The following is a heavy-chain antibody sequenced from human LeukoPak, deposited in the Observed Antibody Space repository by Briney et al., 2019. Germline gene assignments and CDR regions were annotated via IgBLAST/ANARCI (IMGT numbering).Heavy chain of an antibody. D-gene: IGHD3-10*01. J-gene: IGHJ5*02. CDR1: GGSISSYY. CDR2: IYYSGST. V-gene: IGHV4-59*12. Sequence: SEXLSXTCTVSGGSISSYYWSWIRQPPGKGLEWIGYIYYSGSTNYNPSLTSRGTISVDTSKNQFSLKLSSVTAADTAVYYCARDTVTRKYGSGSIYWFDPWGQGTLVTVS. CDR3: ARDTVTRKYGSGSIYWFDP.